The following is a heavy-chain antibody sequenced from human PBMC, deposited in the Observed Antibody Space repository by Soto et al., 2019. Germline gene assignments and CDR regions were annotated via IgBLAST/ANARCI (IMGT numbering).Heavy chain of an antibody. D-gene: IGHD3-22*01. V-gene: IGHV3-23*01. J-gene: IGHJ4*02. Sequence: PSETLSLTCTVSGGSITSSSHFWGWVRQPPGKGLEWVSAISGSGGSTYYADSVKGRFTISRDNSKNTLYLQMNSLRAEDTAVYYCANDPGIYYDSSGYPNDYWGQGTLVTVSS. CDR1: GGSITSSSHF. CDR3: ANDPGIYYDSSGYPNDY. CDR2: ISGSGGST.